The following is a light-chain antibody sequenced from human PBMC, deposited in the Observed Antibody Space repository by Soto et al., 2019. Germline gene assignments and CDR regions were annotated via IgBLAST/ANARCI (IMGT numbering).Light chain of an antibody. CDR2: EDN. V-gene: IGLV6-57*04. CDR3: QSYDSSNVV. J-gene: IGLJ2*01. CDR1: SGSIARNY. Sequence: NFMLTQPHSVSESPGKSVTISCTRSSGSIARNYVQWYQQRPGSAPTTVIYEDNQRPSGVPDRFSGSIDSSSNSASLTISGLKTEDEADYYCQSYDSSNVVFGGGTQLNVL.